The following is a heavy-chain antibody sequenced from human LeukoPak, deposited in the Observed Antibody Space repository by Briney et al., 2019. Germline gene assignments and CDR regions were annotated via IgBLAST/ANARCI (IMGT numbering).Heavy chain of an antibody. V-gene: IGHV3-66*01. J-gene: IGHJ4*02. CDR2: IYSGGST. CDR1: GFTVSSNY. D-gene: IGHD2-21*02. Sequence: GGSLRLSCAASGFTVSSNYMSWVRQAPGKGLEWVSVIYSGGSTYYADSVKGRFTISRDNSKNTLYLQMNSLRAEDTAVYYCARESLFTPPGDWGVDDGGQGTMVNVSS. CDR3: ARESLFTPPGDWGVDD.